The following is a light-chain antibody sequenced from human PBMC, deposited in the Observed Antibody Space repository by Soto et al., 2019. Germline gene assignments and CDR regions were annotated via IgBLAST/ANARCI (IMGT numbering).Light chain of an antibody. Sequence: QSALTQPPSASGSPGQSVTISCTGTSNDVGGYNYVSWYQQHPGKAPKLMIYEVTKRPSGVPDRFSGSKSGNTASLTVSGLQAEDEADYYCSSYACSNNLVFGGGTKLTVL. CDR3: SSYACSNNLV. V-gene: IGLV2-8*01. CDR1: SNDVGGYNY. J-gene: IGLJ2*01. CDR2: EVT.